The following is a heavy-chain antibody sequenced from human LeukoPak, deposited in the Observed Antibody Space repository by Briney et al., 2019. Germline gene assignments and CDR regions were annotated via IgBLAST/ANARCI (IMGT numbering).Heavy chain of an antibody. CDR3: ARVASHCSGGSCYSFDAFDI. J-gene: IGHJ3*02. D-gene: IGHD2-15*01. V-gene: IGHV1-2*04. Sequence: ASVKVSCKASGYTFTGYYMHWVRQAPGQGLEWMGWINPNSGGTKYAQKFQGWVTMTRDTSISTAYMELSRLRSDDTAVYYCARVASHCSGGSCYSFDAFDIWGQGTMVTVSS. CDR1: GYTFTGYY. CDR2: INPNSGGT.